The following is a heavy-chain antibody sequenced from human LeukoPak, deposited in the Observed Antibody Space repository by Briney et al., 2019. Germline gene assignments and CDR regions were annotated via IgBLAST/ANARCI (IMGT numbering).Heavy chain of an antibody. D-gene: IGHD3-9*01. V-gene: IGHV4-39*01. CDR2: IYYSGST. CDR1: GGSISSSSYY. Sequence: PSETLSLTCTVSGGSISSSSYYWGWIRQPPGKGLEWIGSIYYSGSTYYNPSLKSRVTISVDTSKNQFSLKLSSVAAADTAVYYCARVGTYDILTGQGFDYWGQGTLVTVSP. CDR3: ARVGTYDILTGQGFDY. J-gene: IGHJ4*02.